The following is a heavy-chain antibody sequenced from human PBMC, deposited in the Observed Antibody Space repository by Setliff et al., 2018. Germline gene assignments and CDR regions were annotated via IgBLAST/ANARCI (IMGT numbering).Heavy chain of an antibody. CDR1: GDSLTSGPYY. CDR3: ARGRNIAARLLDS. CDR2: IYTSGTA. J-gene: IGHJ4*02. D-gene: IGHD6-6*01. Sequence: PSETLSLTCTVSGDSLTSGPYYWTWVRQPAGKGLEWIGHIYTSGTANYSPSLKSRVTISADTSKNQFSLQLTSVTAADTAVYYCARGRNIAARLLDSWGQGTLVTVSS. V-gene: IGHV4-61*09.